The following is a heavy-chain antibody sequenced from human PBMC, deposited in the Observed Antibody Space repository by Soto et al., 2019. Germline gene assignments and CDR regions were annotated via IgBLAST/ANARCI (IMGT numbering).Heavy chain of an antibody. CDR2: ISYDGSNK. Sequence: PGGSLRLSCAASGFTFSSYGMHWVRQAPGKGLEWVAVISYDGSNKYYADSVEGRFTISRDNSKNTLYLQMNSLRAEDTAVYYCAKVKWELPEPMYYFDYWGQGTLVTVSS. V-gene: IGHV3-30*18. D-gene: IGHD1-26*01. CDR1: GFTFSSYG. J-gene: IGHJ4*02. CDR3: AKVKWELPEPMYYFDY.